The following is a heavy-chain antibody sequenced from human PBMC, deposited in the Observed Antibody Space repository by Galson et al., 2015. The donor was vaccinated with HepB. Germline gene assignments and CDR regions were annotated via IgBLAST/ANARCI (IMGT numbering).Heavy chain of an antibody. J-gene: IGHJ3*01. CDR1: GFTFTDHW. V-gene: IGHV3-7*03. CDR3: VRDALGGYDF. Sequence: SLRHSCAASGFTFTDHWMSWVRQTPRRGLEWVTNLNQHGNEKYYADSVKGRFSISRDNAKNSLYLQMNSLIDEDTAVYYCVRDALGGYDFWGQGTTVIVSS. D-gene: IGHD3-22*01. CDR2: LNQHGNEK.